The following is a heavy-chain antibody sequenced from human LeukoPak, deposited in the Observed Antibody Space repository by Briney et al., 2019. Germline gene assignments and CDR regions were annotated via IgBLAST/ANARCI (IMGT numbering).Heavy chain of an antibody. Sequence: PGGSPRLSCAASGFTVSSNYMSWVRQAPGKGLEWVSVIYSGGSTYYADSVKGRFTISRDNSKNTLYLQMNSLRAEDTAVYYCARDTYYDSSGYPSWFDPWGQGTLVTVSS. CDR3: ARDTYYDSSGYPSWFDP. V-gene: IGHV3-53*01. CDR1: GFTVSSNY. D-gene: IGHD3-22*01. CDR2: IYSGGST. J-gene: IGHJ5*02.